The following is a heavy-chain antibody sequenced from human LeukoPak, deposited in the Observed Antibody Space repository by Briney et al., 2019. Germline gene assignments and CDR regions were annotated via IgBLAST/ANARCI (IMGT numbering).Heavy chain of an antibody. CDR3: ARDKKEADGSGWRTYYYYYYMDV. D-gene: IGHD6-19*01. Sequence: GGSLRLSCAASGFTFSSYSMNWVRQAPGKGLEWVSSISSSSSYIYYADSVKGRFTISRDNAKNSLYLQMNSLRAEDTAVYYCARDKKEADGSGWRTYYYYYYMDVWGKGTTVTVSS. V-gene: IGHV3-21*01. CDR2: ISSSSSYI. CDR1: GFTFSSYS. J-gene: IGHJ6*03.